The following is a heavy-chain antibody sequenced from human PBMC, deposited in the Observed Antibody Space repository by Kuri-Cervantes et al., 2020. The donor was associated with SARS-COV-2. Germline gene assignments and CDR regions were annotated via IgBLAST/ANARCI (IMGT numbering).Heavy chain of an antibody. V-gene: IGHV1-18*01. CDR1: GYTFTSYG. CDR3: ARDPNYDSSGYYGLTFDY. D-gene: IGHD3-22*01. CDR2: ISAYNGNT. Sequence: ASVKVSCKASGYTFTSYGISWVRQAPGQWLEWMGWISAYNGNTNYAQKLQGRVTMTTDTSTSTAYMELRSLRSDDTAVYYCARDPNYDSSGYYGLTFDYWGQGTLVTVSS. J-gene: IGHJ4*02.